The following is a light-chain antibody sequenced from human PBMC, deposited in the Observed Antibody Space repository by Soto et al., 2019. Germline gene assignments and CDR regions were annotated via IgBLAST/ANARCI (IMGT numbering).Light chain of an antibody. J-gene: IGKJ4*01. Sequence: DIQMTQSPSSLSASVGDRVTITCRASQSISSYLNWYQQKPGKAPKHLIYAASSLQSGVPSRFSGSGSGTDFTLTISSLQPEDFATYYCQQSYSTPQGTFGGGTKVEIK. V-gene: IGKV1-39*01. CDR1: QSISSY. CDR3: QQSYSTPQGT. CDR2: AAS.